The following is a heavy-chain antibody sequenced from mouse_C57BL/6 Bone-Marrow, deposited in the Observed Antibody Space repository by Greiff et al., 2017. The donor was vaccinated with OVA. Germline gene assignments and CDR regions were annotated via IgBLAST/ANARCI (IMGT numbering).Heavy chain of an antibody. V-gene: IGHV1-81*01. CDR2: IYPRSGNT. CDR3: ARDSNYLYYFDY. Sequence: VQGVESGAELARPGASVKLSCKASGYTFTSYGISWVKQRTGQGLEWIGEIYPRSGNTYYNEKFKGKATLTADKSSSTAYMELRSLTSEDSAVYFCARDSNYLYYFDYWGQGTTLTVSS. D-gene: IGHD2-5*01. CDR1: GYTFTSYG. J-gene: IGHJ2*01.